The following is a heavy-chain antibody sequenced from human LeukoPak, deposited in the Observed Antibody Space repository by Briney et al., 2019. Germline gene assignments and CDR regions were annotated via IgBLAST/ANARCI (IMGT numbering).Heavy chain of an antibody. CDR2: ISSSGSTI. J-gene: IGHJ3*02. CDR3: ARVVPMIVVADDAFDI. CDR1: GFTFSDYY. D-gene: IGHD3-22*01. Sequence: GGSLRLSCAASGFTFSDYYMSWIRQAPGKGLEWVSYISSSGSTIYYADSVKGRFTISRDNAKNSLYLQMNSLRAEDTAVYYCARVVPMIVVADDAFDIWGQGTMVTVSS. V-gene: IGHV3-11*04.